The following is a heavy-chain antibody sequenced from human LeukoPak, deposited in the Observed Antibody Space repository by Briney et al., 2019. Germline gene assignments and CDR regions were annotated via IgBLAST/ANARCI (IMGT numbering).Heavy chain of an antibody. Sequence: GASVKVSCKASGYIFTSSYIHWVRQAPGQGLEWMGMINPSGGSTGYAQKFQGRVTMTRDMSTSTVYMELSSLRSEYTAVFYCARRAQVERRHSQFDYWGQGTLVTVSS. D-gene: IGHD1-1*01. CDR2: INPSGGST. J-gene: IGHJ4*02. CDR1: GYIFTSSY. V-gene: IGHV1-46*01. CDR3: ARRAQVERRHSQFDY.